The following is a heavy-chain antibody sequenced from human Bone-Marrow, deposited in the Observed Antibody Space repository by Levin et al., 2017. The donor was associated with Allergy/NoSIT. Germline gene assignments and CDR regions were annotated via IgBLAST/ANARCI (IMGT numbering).Heavy chain of an antibody. D-gene: IGHD3-3*01. CDR1: GYTFTSYG. J-gene: IGHJ4*02. Sequence: ASVKVSCKASGYTFTSYGISWVRQAPGQGLEWMGWISAYNGNTNYAQKLQGRVTMTTDTSTSTAYMELRSLRSDDTAVYYCARDQGTMDFWSGYWVYWGQGTLVTVSS. CDR2: ISAYNGNT. CDR3: ARDQGTMDFWSGYWVY. V-gene: IGHV1-18*01.